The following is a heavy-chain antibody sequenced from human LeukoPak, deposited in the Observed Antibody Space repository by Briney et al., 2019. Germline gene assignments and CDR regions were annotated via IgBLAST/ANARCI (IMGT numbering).Heavy chain of an antibody. Sequence: ASVKVSCKASGYTFTGYYIHWARQAPGQGLEWMGWINPNSGGTNYAQKFQGRVTMTRDTSINTAYMEVSRLRSDDTAVYYCAREPVVLVPAAIFNWFDPWGQGTLVTVSS. J-gene: IGHJ5*02. CDR2: INPNSGGT. D-gene: IGHD2-2*01. CDR3: AREPVVLVPAAIFNWFDP. V-gene: IGHV1-2*02. CDR1: GYTFTGYY.